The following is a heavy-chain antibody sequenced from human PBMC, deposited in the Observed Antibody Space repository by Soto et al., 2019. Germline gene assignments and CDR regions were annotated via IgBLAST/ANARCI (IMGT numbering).Heavy chain of an antibody. CDR3: ARDRSWGYEYGDDADS. J-gene: IGHJ5*01. Sequence: EVQLVESGGGVVRPGGSLRLACAVSGFSLDEYGMSWVRQAPGKGLEWVSGMHSNGGSTGYADSVKGRFTISRDDAKNSLYMAMSGLRAEEWAFYSCARDRSWGYEYGDDADSWGHGTLVTVSS. D-gene: IGHD4-17*01. V-gene: IGHV3-20*04. CDR1: GFSLDEYG. CDR2: MHSNGGST.